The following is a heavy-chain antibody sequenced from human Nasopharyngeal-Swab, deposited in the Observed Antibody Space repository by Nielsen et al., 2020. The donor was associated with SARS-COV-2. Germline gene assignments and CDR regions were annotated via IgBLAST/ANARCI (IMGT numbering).Heavy chain of an antibody. CDR1: GFTFSSYEM. D-gene: IGHD3-3*01. CDR2: IYHSGST. V-gene: IGHV4/OR15-8*01. Sequence: ESLKISCAASGFTFSSYEMNWVRQAPGKGLEWIGEIYHSGSTNYNPSLKSRVTISVDKSKNQFSLKLSSVTAADTAVYYCARDPGKETIFGVVNLYFDYWGQGTLVTVSS. J-gene: IGHJ4*02. CDR3: ARDPGKETIFGVVNLYFDY.